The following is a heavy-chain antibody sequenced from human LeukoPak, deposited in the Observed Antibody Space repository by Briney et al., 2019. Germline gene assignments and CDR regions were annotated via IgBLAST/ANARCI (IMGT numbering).Heavy chain of an antibody. CDR3: AELGITMIGGV. J-gene: IGHJ6*04. D-gene: IGHD3-10*02. CDR1: GFTFSSDA. Sequence: GGSLRLSCAASGFTFSSDAMSWVRQAPGKGLEWVSYISSSGSTIYYADSVKGRFTISRDNAKNSLYLQMNSLRAEDTAVYYCAELGITMIGGVWGKGTTVTISS. V-gene: IGHV3-48*03. CDR2: ISSSGSTI.